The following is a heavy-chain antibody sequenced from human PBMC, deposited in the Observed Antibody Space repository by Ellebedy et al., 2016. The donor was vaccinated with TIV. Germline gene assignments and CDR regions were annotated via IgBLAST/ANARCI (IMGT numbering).Heavy chain of an antibody. V-gene: IGHV3-30*02. Sequence: GESLKISCAASGFTFNSYGMHWVRQAPGKGLEWVTFIRYDGSDKYYTDSVKGRFTISRDNSKNTLNLQMNSLRLEDTAVYHCAKVLFAFGEFESPFDPWGQGTSVIVSS. CDR3: AKVLFAFGEFESPFDP. CDR1: GFTFNSYG. J-gene: IGHJ5*02. CDR2: IRYDGSDK. D-gene: IGHD3-10*01.